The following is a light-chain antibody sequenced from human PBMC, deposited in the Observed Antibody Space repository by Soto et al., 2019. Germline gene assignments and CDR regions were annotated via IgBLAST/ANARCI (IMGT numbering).Light chain of an antibody. CDR3: QSYDSSLSGSGVV. V-gene: IGLV1-40*01. Sequence: QSALTQPPSVSGAPGQRVTISCTGSSSSIGAGYDVHWYQQLPGTAPKLLIYGNTNRPSGVPDRFSGSKSGTSASLAITGLQAEDEADYYCQSYDSSLSGSGVVFGGGTKLTVL. CDR2: GNT. J-gene: IGLJ2*01. CDR1: SSSIGAGYD.